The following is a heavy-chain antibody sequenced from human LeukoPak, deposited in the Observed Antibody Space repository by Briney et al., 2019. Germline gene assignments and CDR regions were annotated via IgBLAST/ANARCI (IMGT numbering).Heavy chain of an antibody. Sequence: SVKVSCKASGGTFSSYAISWVRQAPGQGLEWMGRIIPILGIANYAQKFQGRVTITADKSTSTAYMGLSSLRSEDTAVYYCARGFEGGDTAMVFDYWGQGTLVTVSS. V-gene: IGHV1-69*04. CDR1: GGTFSSYA. J-gene: IGHJ4*02. D-gene: IGHD5-18*01. CDR2: IIPILGIA. CDR3: ARGFEGGDTAMVFDY.